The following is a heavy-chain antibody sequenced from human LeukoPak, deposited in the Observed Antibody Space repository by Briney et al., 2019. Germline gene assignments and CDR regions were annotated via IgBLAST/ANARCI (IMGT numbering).Heavy chain of an antibody. V-gene: IGHV1-2*02. Sequence: ASVKVSCKASGYTFTGYYMHWVRQAPGQGLEWMGWINPNSGGTNYAQKFQGRVTMTRDTSISTAYMEPSRLRSDDTAVYYCARGPSAVVAATQLGYWGQGTLVTVSS. CDR2: INPNSGGT. J-gene: IGHJ4*02. D-gene: IGHD2-15*01. CDR1: GYTFTGYY. CDR3: ARGPSAVVAATQLGY.